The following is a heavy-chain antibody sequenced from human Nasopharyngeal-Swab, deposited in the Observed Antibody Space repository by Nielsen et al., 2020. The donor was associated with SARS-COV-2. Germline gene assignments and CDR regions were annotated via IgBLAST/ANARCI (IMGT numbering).Heavy chain of an antibody. V-gene: IGHV3-23*01. D-gene: IGHD3-22*01. CDR1: GYTFSSYG. Sequence: GSLRLSCVASGYTFSSYGMHWVRQAPGKGLEWVSAISGSGGSTYYADSVKGRFTISRDNSKNTLYLQMNSLRAEDTAVYYCAKDYYDSSGYYYVWGQGTLVTVSS. J-gene: IGHJ4*02. CDR2: ISGSGGST. CDR3: AKDYYDSSGYYYV.